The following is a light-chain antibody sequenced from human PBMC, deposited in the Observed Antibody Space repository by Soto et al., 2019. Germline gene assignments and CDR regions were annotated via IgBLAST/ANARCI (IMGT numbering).Light chain of an antibody. Sequence: QSVLTQPPSVSGAPGQGVTISFTGSSSNIGAGYDVHWYQHLPGTAPKLLIYGNTNRPSGVPDRFSGSKSGTSASLAITGLQAEDEADYYCQSYDSSLSGYVFGTGTKVTVL. V-gene: IGLV1-40*01. CDR2: GNT. CDR1: SSNIGAGYD. J-gene: IGLJ1*01. CDR3: QSYDSSLSGYV.